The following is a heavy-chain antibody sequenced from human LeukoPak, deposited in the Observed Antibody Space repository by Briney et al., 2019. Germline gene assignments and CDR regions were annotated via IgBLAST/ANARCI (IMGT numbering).Heavy chain of an antibody. J-gene: IGHJ6*02. Sequence: ASVNVSCKASGYTFTGYYMHWVRQAPGQGREWMGWINPNSGGTNYAQKFQGRVTMTRDKSISTAYMELSRLRSEDKAVYYCARAGCSSTSCHYYYYGMDVWGQGTTVTVSS. D-gene: IGHD2-2*01. CDR3: ARAGCSSTSCHYYYYGMDV. CDR2: INPNSGGT. CDR1: GYTFTGYY. V-gene: IGHV1-2*02.